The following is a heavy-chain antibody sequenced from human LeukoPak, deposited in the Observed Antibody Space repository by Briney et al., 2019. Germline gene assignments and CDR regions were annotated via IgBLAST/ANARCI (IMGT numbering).Heavy chain of an antibody. CDR3: ARVVLGSYNDAFDI. V-gene: IGHV3-66*01. CDR1: GFTVSSNY. CDR2: IYSGSST. D-gene: IGHD3-10*01. Sequence: PGGSLRLSCAASGFTVSSNYMSWVRQVSVKGLERVSIIYSGSSTYYADSVKGRFTISRDNSKNTLYLQMNSLRGEDTAVYYCARVVLGSYNDAFDIWGQGTMVTVSS. J-gene: IGHJ3*02.